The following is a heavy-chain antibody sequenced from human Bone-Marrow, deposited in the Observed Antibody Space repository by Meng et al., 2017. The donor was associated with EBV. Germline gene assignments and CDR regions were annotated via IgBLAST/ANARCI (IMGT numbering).Heavy chain of an antibody. V-gene: IGHV1-69*01. D-gene: IGHD3-10*01. Sequence: QVRVWGSGAEVKRPWASVRVSGKASAGTFRSVAGSWVRQGPGQGLEWLGGLIPRSDAPYYAQKFKDRVTITADESTSTHYMDVRGLRSEDTAVYYCASESGRGFTPDYWGQGTLVTVAS. J-gene: IGHJ4*02. CDR2: LIPRSDAP. CDR1: AGTFRSVA. CDR3: ASESGRGFTPDY.